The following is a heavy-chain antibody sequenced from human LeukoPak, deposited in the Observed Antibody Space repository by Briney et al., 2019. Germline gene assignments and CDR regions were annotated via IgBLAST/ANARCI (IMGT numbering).Heavy chain of an antibody. J-gene: IGHJ5*02. CDR1: GGTFSSYA. CDR3: ARGTTVDNWFDP. Sequence: ASVKVSCKASGGTFSSYAISWVRQAPGQGLEWMGRIIPILGIANYAQKFQGRVTITADKSTSTAYMELSSLRAEDTAVYYCARGTTVDNWFDPWGQGTLVTVSS. CDR2: IIPILGIA. V-gene: IGHV1-69*04. D-gene: IGHD4-11*01.